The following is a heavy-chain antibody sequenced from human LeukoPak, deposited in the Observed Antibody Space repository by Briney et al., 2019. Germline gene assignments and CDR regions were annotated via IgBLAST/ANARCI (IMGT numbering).Heavy chain of an antibody. Sequence: GGSLRLSCAASGFTFSSYEMNWVRQAPGKGLEWVSSISSSSSYIYYADSVKGRFTISRDNAKNSLYLQMNSLRAEDTAVYYCARVRTTVTYYFDYWGQGTLVTVSS. J-gene: IGHJ4*02. D-gene: IGHD4-17*01. CDR2: ISSSSSYI. CDR1: GFTFSSYE. V-gene: IGHV3-21*01. CDR3: ARVRTTVTYYFDY.